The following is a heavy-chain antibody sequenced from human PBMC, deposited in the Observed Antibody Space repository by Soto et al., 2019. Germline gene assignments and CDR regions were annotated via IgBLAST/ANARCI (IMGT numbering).Heavy chain of an antibody. Sequence: GGSLRLSCAASGFTFSSYRMNWVRQAPGKGLEWVSSISSGSSCMYYADSVKGRFTVSRDNSKNSLFLQMNSLRAEDTAVYYCVRDGAAYSSGPQWFGPWGQGTLVTVSS. V-gene: IGHV3-21*04. CDR2: ISSGSSCM. CDR3: VRDGAAYSSGPQWFGP. D-gene: IGHD6-25*01. J-gene: IGHJ5*02. CDR1: GFTFSSYR.